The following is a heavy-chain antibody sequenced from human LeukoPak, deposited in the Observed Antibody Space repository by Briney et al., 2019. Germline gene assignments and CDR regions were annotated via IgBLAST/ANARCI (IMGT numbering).Heavy chain of an antibody. Sequence: GGSLRLSCAASGFTFSSYGMHWVRQAPGKGLEWVAFIRYDGSNKYYADSVKGRFTISRDNSKNTLYLQMNSLRAEDTAVYYCAKDRFPGHYSCYFDSWGQGTLVTVSS. CDR3: AKDRFPGHYSCYFDS. J-gene: IGHJ4*02. V-gene: IGHV3-30*02. D-gene: IGHD4-11*01. CDR2: IRYDGSNK. CDR1: GFTFSSYG.